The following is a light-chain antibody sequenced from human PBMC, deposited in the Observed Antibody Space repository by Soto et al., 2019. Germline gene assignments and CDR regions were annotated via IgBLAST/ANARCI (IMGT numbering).Light chain of an antibody. J-gene: IGKJ3*01. CDR2: DAS. V-gene: IGKV1-33*01. CDR3: QQTYSTPFT. Sequence: DIQMTQSPSSLSASVGNRVTITCQASQDIATYLNWYQQKPGKAPNLLIYDASNLETGVPSRFSGGGSGTHFTFTISNLQPEDIATYYCQQTYSTPFTFGPGTKVDIK. CDR1: QDIATY.